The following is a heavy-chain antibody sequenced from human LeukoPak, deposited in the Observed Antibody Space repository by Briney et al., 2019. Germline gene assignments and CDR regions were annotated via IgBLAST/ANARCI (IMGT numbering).Heavy chain of an antibody. CDR2: IRYDGTNK. J-gene: IGHJ4*02. V-gene: IGHV3-30*02. Sequence: PGGSLRLSCAASGFTFSTYGMHWVRQAPGKGLEWVSFIRYDGTNKYYVDSVKGRFTISRDNSRNTMYLQMNSLGAEDTATYYCATGLATVTPPSQVYWGQGTLAIVSS. CDR3: ATGLATVTPPSQVY. CDR1: GFTFSTYG. D-gene: IGHD4-17*01.